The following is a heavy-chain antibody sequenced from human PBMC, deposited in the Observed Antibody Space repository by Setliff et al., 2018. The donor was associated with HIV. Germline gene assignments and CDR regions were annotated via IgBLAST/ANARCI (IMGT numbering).Heavy chain of an antibody. CDR1: DASISNYH. CDR2: IYYSGST. Sequence: SETLSLTCTVSDASISNYHWSWIRQPPGKGLEWIGYIYYSGSTNYNPSLKSRVTISIDTPTNQFSLKLSSVTAADTAVYYCARLFIPNYFDPWGQGTLVTVSS. CDR3: ARLFIPNYFDP. J-gene: IGHJ5*02. V-gene: IGHV4-59*08. D-gene: IGHD2-21*01.